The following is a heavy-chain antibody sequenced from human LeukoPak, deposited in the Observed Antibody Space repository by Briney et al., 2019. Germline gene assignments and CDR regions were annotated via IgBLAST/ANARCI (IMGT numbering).Heavy chain of an antibody. D-gene: IGHD3-10*01. CDR2: VSYDGSNK. V-gene: IGHV3-30*18. Sequence: PGGSLRLSCAASGFTFSSYGMHWVRQAPGKGLEWVAVVSYDGSNKYFADSVKGRFTISRDNSKNTLYLQMNSLRAEDTAVYYYAKDLVRGVTAVWYFDLWGRGTLVTVSS. CDR1: GFTFSSYG. CDR3: AKDLVRGVTAVWYFDL. J-gene: IGHJ2*01.